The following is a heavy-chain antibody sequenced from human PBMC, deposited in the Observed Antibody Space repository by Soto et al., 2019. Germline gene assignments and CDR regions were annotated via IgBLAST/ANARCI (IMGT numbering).Heavy chain of an antibody. D-gene: IGHD1-26*01. CDR1: GFSFSGYN. J-gene: IGHJ3*01. CDR2: ISGDSNNI. Sequence: GGSLRLSCAASGFSFSGYNMNWVRQAPGKGLEWVSSISGDSNNIYYAALVQRRFTISRDTTNNLALLQINSLSAENTAEYYCGGVIYFVRGASGLWGQGTMVTVSS. CDR3: GGVIYFVRGASGL. V-gene: IGHV3-21*01.